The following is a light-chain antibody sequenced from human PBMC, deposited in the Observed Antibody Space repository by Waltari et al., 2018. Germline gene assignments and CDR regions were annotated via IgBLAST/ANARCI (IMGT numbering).Light chain of an antibody. CDR1: QSVSSY. CDR3: QKYDDSPYS. V-gene: IGKV3D-7*01. CDR2: GTY. J-gene: IGKJ2*03. Sequence: LTPSPAHLSLSPGPRATLSCRASQSVSSYLAWFQQKPGQAPRLLIYGTYTRASGTPDRFSGSGSGTDFTLTISSLEPEDFAVYYCQKYDDSPYSFGQGTKVEIK.